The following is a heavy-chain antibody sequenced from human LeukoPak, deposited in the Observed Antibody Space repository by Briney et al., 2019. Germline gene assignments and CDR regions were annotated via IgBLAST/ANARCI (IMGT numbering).Heavy chain of an antibody. CDR3: AAREA. CDR2: IKSKFDGETT. J-gene: IGHJ5*02. CDR1: GFTVSDAW. Sequence: GGSLRLSCAASGFTVSDAWMHWVRQATGGGLEWVGRIKSKFDGETTDYAAPVKGRFIISRDESESALYLQMSSLRTDDTGVYYCAAREAWGQGTLVTVSS. V-gene: IGHV3-15*01.